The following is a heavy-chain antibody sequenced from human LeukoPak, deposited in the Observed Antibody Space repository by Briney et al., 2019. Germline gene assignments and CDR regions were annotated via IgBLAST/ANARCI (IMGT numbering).Heavy chain of an antibody. J-gene: IGHJ4*02. CDR1: GGSINNYY. Sequence: PSETLSLTCTVSGGSINNYYWSWIRQPPGKGLEWIGYIYYSGSTNYNPSLKSRVTISVDTSKNQFSLKLSSVTAADTAVYYCAREGKGIAAAGSASEFDYWGQGTLVTVSS. D-gene: IGHD6-13*01. CDR3: AREGKGIAAAGSASEFDY. CDR2: IYYSGST. V-gene: IGHV4-59*01.